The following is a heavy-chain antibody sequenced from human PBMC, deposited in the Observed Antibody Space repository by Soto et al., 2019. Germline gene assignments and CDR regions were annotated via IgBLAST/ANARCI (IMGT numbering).Heavy chain of an antibody. CDR1: GADINTYS. CDR2: IYTSASI. J-gene: IGHJ6*02. V-gene: IGHV4-4*07. Sequence: SETLSLTCSVSGADINTYSWTWIRQPAGKGLEWIGRIYTSASINYNPSLKGRVTLSVDTSTNQVSLRLASVTAADTAIYYCAGDREAGYNFYYGMDVWGQGTTVTVSS. CDR3: AGDREAGYNFYYGMDV. D-gene: IGHD6-19*01.